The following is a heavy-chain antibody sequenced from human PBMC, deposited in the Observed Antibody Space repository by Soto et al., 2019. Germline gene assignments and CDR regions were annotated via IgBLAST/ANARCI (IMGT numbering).Heavy chain of an antibody. CDR3: ARGAPSWAYGMDV. V-gene: IGHV1-18*01. CDR1: GYTFTTYG. CDR2: ISAYNGNT. Sequence: ASVKVSCKASGYTFTTYGISWVRQAPGQGLEWMGWISAYNGNTDNAQEFQGRVTMTTDTSTSTAYMELRSLRSDDTAVYYCARGAPSWAYGMDVWRQRTTVTVSS. J-gene: IGHJ6*02. D-gene: IGHD1-26*01.